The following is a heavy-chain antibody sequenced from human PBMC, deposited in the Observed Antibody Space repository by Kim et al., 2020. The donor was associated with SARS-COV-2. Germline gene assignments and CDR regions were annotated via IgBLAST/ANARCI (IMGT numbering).Heavy chain of an antibody. J-gene: IGHJ4*02. Sequence: GGSLRLSCAASGFTFSSYSMNWVRQAPGKGLEWVSSISSSSSYIYYADSVKGRFTISRDNAKNSLYLQMNSLRAEDTAVYYCARGLLWFGEPDYFDYWGQGTLVTVSS. CDR3: ARGLLWFGEPDYFDY. V-gene: IGHV3-21*01. D-gene: IGHD3-10*01. CDR1: GFTFSSYS. CDR2: ISSSSSYI.